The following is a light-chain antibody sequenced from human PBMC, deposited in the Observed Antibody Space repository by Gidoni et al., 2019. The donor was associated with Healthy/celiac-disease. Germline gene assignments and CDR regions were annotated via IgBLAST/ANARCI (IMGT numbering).Light chain of an antibody. Sequence: DIQMTQSPSSLSASVGDRVTITCRASQSISSYLNWYQQKPGKAPKLLIYAASSLQLGVPSRFSGSGSGTDFTLTISSLQPEDFATYYCQQSYSTPPETFGQGTKVEIK. J-gene: IGKJ1*01. CDR2: AAS. V-gene: IGKV1-39*01. CDR3: QQSYSTPPET. CDR1: QSISSY.